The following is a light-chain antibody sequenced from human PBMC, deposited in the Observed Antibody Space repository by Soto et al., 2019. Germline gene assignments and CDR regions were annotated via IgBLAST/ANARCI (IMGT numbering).Light chain of an antibody. CDR1: QSISSSY. J-gene: IGKJ1*01. V-gene: IGKV3-20*01. CDR3: QQYGSSSWT. Sequence: EIVFTQSPGTLSLSPGKRATLSCRASQSISSSYLAWYQQRPGQAPRLLIYGASSRATGIPDRFSGSGSGTDFTLTISRLEPEDFAVYYCQQYGSSSWTFGQGTKVDIK. CDR2: GAS.